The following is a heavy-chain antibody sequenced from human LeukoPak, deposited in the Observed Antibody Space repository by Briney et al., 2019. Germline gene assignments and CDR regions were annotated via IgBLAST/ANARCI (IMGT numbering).Heavy chain of an antibody. J-gene: IGHJ3*02. Sequence: PGRSLRLSCAASGFTFDDYAMHWVRQAPGKGLEWVSGISWNSGSIGYADSVKGRFTISRDNAKNSLYLQMNSLRAEDTALYYCAKDMRPILHYYDSSGHQEAFDIWGQGTMVTVSS. CDR1: GFTFDDYA. CDR3: AKDMRPILHYYDSSGHQEAFDI. V-gene: IGHV3-9*01. D-gene: IGHD3-22*01. CDR2: ISWNSGSI.